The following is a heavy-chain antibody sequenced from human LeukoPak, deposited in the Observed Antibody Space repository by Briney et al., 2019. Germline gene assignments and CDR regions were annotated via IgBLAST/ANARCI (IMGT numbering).Heavy chain of an antibody. CDR3: ARDLGVPAAIQGGGWFDP. Sequence: PSETLSLTCTVSGDSISSRSYYWGWIRQPPGKGLEWIGSIYYSGSTYYNPSLKSRVTISVNTSKNQFSLKLSSVTAADTAVYYCARDLGVPAAIQGGGWFDPWGQGTLVTVSS. D-gene: IGHD2-2*02. CDR2: IYYSGST. V-gene: IGHV4-39*07. J-gene: IGHJ5*02. CDR1: GDSISSRSYY.